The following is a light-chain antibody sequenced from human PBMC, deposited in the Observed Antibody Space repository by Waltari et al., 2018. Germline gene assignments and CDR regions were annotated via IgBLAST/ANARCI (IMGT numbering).Light chain of an antibody. Sequence: ETVMTQSPATLSVSQGERVTHSCRASESVNNKLAWYQKKPGQAPRLLIYDASTRATGIPTSFSGSGSGTEFTITISSLQSEDFAVYYCQQYSDWPLTFGGGTKVEIK. CDR1: ESVNNK. CDR2: DAS. V-gene: IGKV3-15*01. J-gene: IGKJ4*01. CDR3: QQYSDWPLT.